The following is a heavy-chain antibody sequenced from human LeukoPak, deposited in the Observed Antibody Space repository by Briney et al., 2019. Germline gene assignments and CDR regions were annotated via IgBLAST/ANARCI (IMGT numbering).Heavy chain of an antibody. Sequence: ASVKVSCKASGYTFTSYGISWVRQAPGQGLEWMGWITAYNDNTNFAQKLQGRVTMTRDTSTRTVYMELSSLRSEDTAVFYCVRAYSSSWYDYFDYWGQGTLVTVSS. CDR2: ITAYNDNT. V-gene: IGHV1-18*01. CDR3: VRAYSSSWYDYFDY. CDR1: GYTFTSYG. D-gene: IGHD6-13*01. J-gene: IGHJ4*02.